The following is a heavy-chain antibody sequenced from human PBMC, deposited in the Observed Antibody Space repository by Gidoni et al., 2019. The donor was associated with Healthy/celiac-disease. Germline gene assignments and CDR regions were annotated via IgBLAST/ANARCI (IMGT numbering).Heavy chain of an antibody. D-gene: IGHD3-22*01. Sequence: FSSYAMHWVRQAPGKGLEWVAVISYDGSNKYYADSVKGRFTISRDNSKNTLYLQMNSLRAEDTAVYYCARVRYETYYYDSSGYIDAFDIWGQGTMVTVSS. CDR2: ISYDGSNK. V-gene: IGHV3-30*04. J-gene: IGHJ3*02. CDR1: FSSYA. CDR3: ARVRYETYYYDSSGYIDAFDI.